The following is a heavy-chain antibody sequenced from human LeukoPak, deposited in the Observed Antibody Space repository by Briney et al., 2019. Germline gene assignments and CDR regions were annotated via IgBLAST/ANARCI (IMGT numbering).Heavy chain of an antibody. V-gene: IGHV4-38-2*02. CDR2: IYHSGST. CDR1: GYSISSGYY. CDR3: AREKHYFDY. Sequence: SETLSLTCTVSGYSISSGYYWGWIRQPPGKGLEWIGSIYHSGSTYYNPSLKSRVTISVDTSKNQFSLKLSSVTAADTAVYYCAREKHYFDYWGQGTLVTVSS. J-gene: IGHJ4*02.